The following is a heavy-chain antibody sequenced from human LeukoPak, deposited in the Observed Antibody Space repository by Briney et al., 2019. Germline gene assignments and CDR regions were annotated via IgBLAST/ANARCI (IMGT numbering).Heavy chain of an antibody. CDR1: GFTFSSYA. Sequence: GGSLRLSCAASGFTFSSYAMHWVRQAPGKGLEWVAVISYDGSNKHYADSVKGRFTISRDNSKNTLYLQMNSLRAEDTAVYYCAALGIVVVVAATATNWFDPWGQGTLVTVSS. D-gene: IGHD2-15*01. CDR3: AALGIVVVVAATATNWFDP. CDR2: ISYDGSNK. V-gene: IGHV3-30*04. J-gene: IGHJ5*02.